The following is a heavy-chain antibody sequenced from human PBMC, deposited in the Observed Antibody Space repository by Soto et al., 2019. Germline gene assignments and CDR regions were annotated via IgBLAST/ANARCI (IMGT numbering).Heavy chain of an antibody. CDR2: ISNTGLTT. J-gene: IGHJ5*02. CDR3: AKDPLWGQWLEYGYLDQ. CDR1: GLTFSSYA. Sequence: EVQLLESGGGLVQPGGSLRLSCAASGLTFSSYAMSWVRQAPGRGLEGVAVISNTGLTTHYADSVKGRFTISRDNSKRTVYLQMNSLRDDDTAVYFCAKDPLWGQWLEYGYLDQWGQGNLVTVSS. D-gene: IGHD6-19*01. V-gene: IGHV3-23*01.